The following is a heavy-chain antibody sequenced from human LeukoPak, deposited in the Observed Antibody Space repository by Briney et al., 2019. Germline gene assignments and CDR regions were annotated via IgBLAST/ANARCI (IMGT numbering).Heavy chain of an antibody. D-gene: IGHD2-2*01. Sequence: ASVKVSCKASGYTFTGYYMHWVRQAPGQGLEWMGWINPNSGGTNYAQKFQGWVTMTRDTSISTAYMELSRLRSDDTAVYYCARNPKRLVVPAAMRGGFDPWGQGTLVTVSS. V-gene: IGHV1-2*04. J-gene: IGHJ5*02. CDR1: GYTFTGYY. CDR3: ARNPKRLVVPAAMRGGFDP. CDR2: INPNSGGT.